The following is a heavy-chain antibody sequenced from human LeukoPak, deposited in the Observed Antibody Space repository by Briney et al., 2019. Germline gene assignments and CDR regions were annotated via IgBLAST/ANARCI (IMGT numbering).Heavy chain of an antibody. CDR1: GGSISSYY. Sequence: SETLSLTCTVSGGSISSYYWSWIRQPPGKGLEWIGYIYYSGSTNYNPSLKSRVTISVDTSKNQFSLKLSSVTAADTAVYYCARSRYISDAFDIWGQGTMVTVSS. CDR2: IYYSGST. J-gene: IGHJ3*02. CDR3: ARSRYISDAFDI. V-gene: IGHV4-59*08. D-gene: IGHD3-3*02.